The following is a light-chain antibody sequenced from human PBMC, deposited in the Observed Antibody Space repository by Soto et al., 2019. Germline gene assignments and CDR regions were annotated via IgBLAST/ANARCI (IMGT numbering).Light chain of an antibody. V-gene: IGKV2-24*01. CDR2: KIT. Sequence: VLTQTPFSSTVTLGQPASISCTSSQSLLHSDGNTYLSCLQQRPGQPPRPLMYKITNRYSGVPDRFRGSGSGTYFTLKISRVDAEDVGVYYCMQATQFPHSFGQGTKPDIK. CDR1: QSLLHSDGNTY. J-gene: IGKJ2*01. CDR3: MQATQFPHS.